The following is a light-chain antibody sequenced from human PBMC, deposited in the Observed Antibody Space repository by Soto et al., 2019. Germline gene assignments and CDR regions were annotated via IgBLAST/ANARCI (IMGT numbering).Light chain of an antibody. CDR3: QHSYSRT. V-gene: IGKV1-39*01. J-gene: IGKJ1*01. CDR1: QSISTY. CDR2: GAS. Sequence: DIQVTQSRSSLSASVGRRLTITCRASQSISTYLNWYQQRPGKAPKVLIFGASTLHRGVPSRFSGSGSETDFTLTITSMQPEDFTTYFCQHSYSRTFGQGTKVDIK.